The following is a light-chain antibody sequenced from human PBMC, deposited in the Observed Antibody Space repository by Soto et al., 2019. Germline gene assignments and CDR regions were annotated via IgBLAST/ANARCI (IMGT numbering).Light chain of an antibody. CDR2: DAS. CDR3: QQYGDSPWT. Sequence: EIVLTQSPATLPLSPGERATLSCGASQSVSSYLAWYQQKPGQAPRLLIYDASNRATGIPARFSGSGSGTDFTLTISSLEPEDSAVYYCQQYGDSPWTFGQGTKVDIK. V-gene: IGKV3-11*01. J-gene: IGKJ1*01. CDR1: QSVSSY.